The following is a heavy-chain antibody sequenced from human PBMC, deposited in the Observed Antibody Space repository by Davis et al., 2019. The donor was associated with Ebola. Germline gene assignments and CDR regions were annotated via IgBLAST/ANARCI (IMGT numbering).Heavy chain of an antibody. V-gene: IGHV3-30*18. J-gene: IGHJ3*01. CDR3: AKDLLLHGNPV. CDR1: GFTFSSYG. CDR2: ISYDGSNK. D-gene: IGHD3-16*01. Sequence: PGGSLRLSCAASGFTFSSYGMHWVRQAPGKGLEWVAVISYDGSNKYYADSVKGRFTISRDNSKNTLYLQMNSLRAEDTALYYCAKDLLLHGNPVWGQGTMVTVSS.